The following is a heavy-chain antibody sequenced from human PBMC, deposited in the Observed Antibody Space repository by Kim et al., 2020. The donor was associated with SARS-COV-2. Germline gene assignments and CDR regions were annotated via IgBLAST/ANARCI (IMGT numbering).Heavy chain of an antibody. D-gene: IGHD6-13*01. CDR3: ARGSGRQQRKYNWFDP. Sequence: GGSLRLSCAASGFTFSSYAMHWVRQAPGKGLEWVAVISYDGSNKYYADSVKGRFTISRDNSKNTLYLQMNSLRAEDTAVYYCARGSGRQQRKYNWFDPWGQGTLVTVSS. J-gene: IGHJ5*02. V-gene: IGHV3-30*04. CDR1: GFTFSSYA. CDR2: ISYDGSNK.